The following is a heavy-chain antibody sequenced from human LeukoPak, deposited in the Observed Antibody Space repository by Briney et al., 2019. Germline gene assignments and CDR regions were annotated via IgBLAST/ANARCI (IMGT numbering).Heavy chain of an antibody. Sequence: PGGSLRLSCAPSGFAFNKYAMSWVRQAPEKGLEWVSTISGSGGGTYYADSVKGRFTISRDDSKNTLYLQLNSLRAEDTAVYYCARDEVITFRLFDHWGQGTLVTVSS. D-gene: IGHD1-14*01. V-gene: IGHV3-23*01. J-gene: IGHJ4*02. CDR3: ARDEVITFRLFDH. CDR2: ISGSGGGT. CDR1: GFAFNKYA.